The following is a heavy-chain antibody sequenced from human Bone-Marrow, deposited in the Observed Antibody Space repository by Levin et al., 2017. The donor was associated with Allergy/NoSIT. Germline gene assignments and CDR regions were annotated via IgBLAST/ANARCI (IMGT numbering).Heavy chain of an antibody. V-gene: IGHV4-38-2*02. CDR3: ASEWELGEGVDY. D-gene: IGHD1-26*01. CDR2: IYHSGST. CDR1: GSSISSGYY. Sequence: SETLSLTCTVSGSSISSGYYWGWIRQPPGKGLEWIGSIYHSGSTYYNPSLKSRVTISVDTSKNQFSLKLSSVTAADTAVYYCASEWELGEGVDYWGQGTLVTVSS. J-gene: IGHJ4*02.